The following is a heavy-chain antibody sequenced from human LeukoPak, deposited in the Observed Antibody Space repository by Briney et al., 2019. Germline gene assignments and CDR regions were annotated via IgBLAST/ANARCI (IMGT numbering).Heavy chain of an antibody. Sequence: PGGSLRLSCAASGFTFSSYGMHWVRQAPGKGLEWVAFIRHDGSNKYYADSVKGRFTISRDNSKNTLYLQMNSLRAEDTAVYYCARDHRGSGSRYYYYYMDVWGKGTTVTISS. CDR2: IRHDGSNK. D-gene: IGHD3-10*01. V-gene: IGHV3-30*02. J-gene: IGHJ6*03. CDR1: GFTFSSYG. CDR3: ARDHRGSGSRYYYYYMDV.